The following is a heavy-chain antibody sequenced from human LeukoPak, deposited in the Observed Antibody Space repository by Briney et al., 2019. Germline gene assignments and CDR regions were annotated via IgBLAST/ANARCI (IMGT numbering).Heavy chain of an antibody. J-gene: IGHJ4*02. CDR1: GFTFSSYA. CDR3: AKLYSGYDWFWGGHFDY. CDR2: ISGSGGST. D-gene: IGHD5-12*01. V-gene: IGHV3-23*01. Sequence: GGSLRLSCAASGFTFSSYAMSWVRQAPGKGLEWVSAISGSGGSTYYADSVKGRFTISRDNSKNTLYLQMNSLRAEDTAVYYCAKLYSGYDWFWGGHFDYWGQGTLVTVSS.